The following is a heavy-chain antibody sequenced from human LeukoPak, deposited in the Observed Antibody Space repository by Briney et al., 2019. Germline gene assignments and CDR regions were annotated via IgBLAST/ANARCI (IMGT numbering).Heavy chain of an antibody. CDR2: IIPIVGTT. D-gene: IGHD2-2*01. CDR3: ARRAVPAATMVHFDY. Sequence: SVRVSCKASGGTFSSYAINWVRQAPGQGFEWMGGIIPIVGTTNYAQKFQGRVTMTRDTSISTAYMELSRLRSDDTAVYYCARRAVPAATMVHFDYWGQGTLVTVSS. CDR1: GGTFSSYA. J-gene: IGHJ4*02. V-gene: IGHV1-69*05.